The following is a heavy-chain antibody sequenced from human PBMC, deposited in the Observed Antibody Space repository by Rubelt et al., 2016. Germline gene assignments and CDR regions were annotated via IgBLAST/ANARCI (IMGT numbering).Heavy chain of an antibody. J-gene: IGHJ4*02. D-gene: IGHD6-19*01. Sequence: QVQLVQSGVEVKKPGASVKVSCKASGYTFTGYYMHWVRQAPGQGLEWVGRINPNSGGTNYAQKFQGRVTMTRDTSSTTAYMELSRLRSDDTAVFYCAREASSGWYIDYWGQGTLVTVSS. CDR3: AREASSGWYIDY. V-gene: IGHV1-2*06. CDR2: INPNSGGT. CDR1: GYTFTGYY.